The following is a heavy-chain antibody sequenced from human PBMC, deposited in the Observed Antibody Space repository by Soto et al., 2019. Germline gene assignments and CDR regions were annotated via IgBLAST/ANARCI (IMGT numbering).Heavy chain of an antibody. D-gene: IGHD6-6*01. CDR3: AKDHLSSSRPDYYYYGMDV. V-gene: IGHV3-23*01. J-gene: IGHJ6*02. Sequence: GGSLRLSCAASGFSFSNSAMSWVRQTPGKGLEWVSTISGSGGSTYYADSVKGRFTISRDNSKNTLYLQMNSLRAEDTAVYYCAKDHLSSSRPDYYYYGMDVWGQGTTVTVSS. CDR1: GFSFSNSA. CDR2: ISGSGGST.